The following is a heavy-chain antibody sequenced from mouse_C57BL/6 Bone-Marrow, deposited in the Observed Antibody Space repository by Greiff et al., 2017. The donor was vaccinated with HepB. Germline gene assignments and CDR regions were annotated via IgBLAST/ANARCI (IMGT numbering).Heavy chain of an antibody. Sequence: EVQLQQSGTVLARPGASVKMSCKTSGYTFTSYWMNWVKQRPGQGLEWIGAIYPGNSDTSYNQKFKGKAKLTAVTSASTAYMELSSLTNEDSAVYYCTIHYGSSYVWFAYWGQGTLVTVSA. CDR2: IYPGNSDT. CDR1: GYTFTSYW. J-gene: IGHJ3*01. CDR3: TIHYGSSYVWFAY. D-gene: IGHD1-1*01. V-gene: IGHV1-5*01.